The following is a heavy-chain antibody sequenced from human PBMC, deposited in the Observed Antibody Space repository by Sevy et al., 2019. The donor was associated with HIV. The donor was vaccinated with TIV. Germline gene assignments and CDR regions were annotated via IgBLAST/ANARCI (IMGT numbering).Heavy chain of an antibody. CDR3: AKDVYDSSGYYPMGAFDI. CDR1: GFTFSDYY. D-gene: IGHD3-22*01. Sequence: GGCLRLSCAASGFTFSDYYMTWIRQAPGKGLEWVSGISGSGGSTYYADSVKGRFTISRDNSKNTLYLQMNSLRAEDTAVYYCAKDVYDSSGYYPMGAFDIWGQGTMVTVSS. J-gene: IGHJ3*02. V-gene: IGHV3-23*01. CDR2: ISGSGGST.